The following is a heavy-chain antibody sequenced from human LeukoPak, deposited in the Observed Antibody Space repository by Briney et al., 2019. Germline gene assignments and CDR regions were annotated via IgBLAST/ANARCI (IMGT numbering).Heavy chain of an antibody. CDR3: VREVVPARPLDY. V-gene: IGHV4-4*07. CDR2: IYTSGNT. D-gene: IGHD2-2*01. Sequence: SETLSLTCTVSSGSISSYYWSWIRQPAGKGLEWIGRIYTSGNTNYNPSLKSRVSMSVDTSKNQVSLNLSSVTAADTAVYYCVREVVPARPLDYWSQGILVTVSS. CDR1: SGSISSYY. J-gene: IGHJ4*02.